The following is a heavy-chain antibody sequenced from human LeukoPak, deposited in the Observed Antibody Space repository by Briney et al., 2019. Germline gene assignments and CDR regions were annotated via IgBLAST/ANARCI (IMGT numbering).Heavy chain of an antibody. Sequence: SETLSLTCAVYGGSFSGYYWSWIRQPPGKGLEWIGEINHSGSTNYNPSLKSRVTISVDTSKNQFSLKLSSVTAADTAVYYCARARFGELSSWWFDPWGQGTLVTVSS. V-gene: IGHV4-34*01. J-gene: IGHJ5*02. CDR1: GGSFSGYY. D-gene: IGHD3-10*01. CDR2: INHSGST. CDR3: ARARFGELSSWWFDP.